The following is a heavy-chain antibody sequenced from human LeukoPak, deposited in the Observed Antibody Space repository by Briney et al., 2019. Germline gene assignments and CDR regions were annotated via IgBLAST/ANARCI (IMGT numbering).Heavy chain of an antibody. J-gene: IGHJ3*01. CDR2: INHSGST. Sequence: PSETLSLTCAVYGGSFSGYYWSWIRQPPGKGLEWIGEINHSGSTNYNPSLKSRVTISVDTSKNQFSLKLSSVTAADTAVYYCARGSSNSFDVWGQGTVVTVSS. CDR1: GGSFSGYY. CDR3: ARGSSNSFDV. D-gene: IGHD6-6*01. V-gene: IGHV4-34*01.